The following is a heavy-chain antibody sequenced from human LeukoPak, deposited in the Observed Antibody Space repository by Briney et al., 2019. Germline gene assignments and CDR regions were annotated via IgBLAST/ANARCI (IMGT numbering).Heavy chain of an antibody. CDR2: IYSGGST. CDR3: ARGREWFGELSYLGY. J-gene: IGHJ4*02. V-gene: IGHV3-66*01. D-gene: IGHD3-10*01. Sequence: GGSLRLSCAASGFTVSSNYMSWVRQAPGKGLEWVSVIYSGGSTYYADSVKGRFTISRDNSKNTLYLQMNSLRAEDTAVYYCARGREWFGELSYLGYWGQGTLVTVSS. CDR1: GFTVSSNY.